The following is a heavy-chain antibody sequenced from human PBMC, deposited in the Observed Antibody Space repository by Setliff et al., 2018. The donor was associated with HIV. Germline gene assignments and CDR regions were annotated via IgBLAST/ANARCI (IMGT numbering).Heavy chain of an antibody. V-gene: IGHV4-39*07. CDR1: GGSISSSSYY. D-gene: IGHD2-15*01. CDR2: INHSGGT. Sequence: SETLSLTCTVSGGSISSSSYYWGWIRQPPGKGLEWIGEINHSGGTNYNPSLKSRLTISVDAAKNQFSLKLSSVTTADTAVYYCARATATWLVDNWGQGTLVTVSS. J-gene: IGHJ4*02. CDR3: ARATATWLVDN.